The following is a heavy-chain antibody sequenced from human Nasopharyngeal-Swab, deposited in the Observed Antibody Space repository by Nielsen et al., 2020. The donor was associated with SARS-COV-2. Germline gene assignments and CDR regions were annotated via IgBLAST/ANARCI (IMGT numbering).Heavy chain of an antibody. D-gene: IGHD2-2*01. V-gene: IGHV3-23*01. CDR1: GFTFSSYA. Sequence: GESLKISCAASGFTFSSYAMSWVRQAPGKGLEWDSAISGSGGSTYYADSVKGRFTISRDNSKNTLYLQMNSLRAEDTAVYYCAKVGELLLTDWYFELWGRGTLVTVSS. CDR3: AKVGELLLTDWYFEL. CDR2: ISGSGGST. J-gene: IGHJ2*01.